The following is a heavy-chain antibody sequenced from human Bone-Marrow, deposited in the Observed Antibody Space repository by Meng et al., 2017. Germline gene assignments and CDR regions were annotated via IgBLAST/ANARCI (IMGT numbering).Heavy chain of an antibody. Sequence: VRLVQSGAEVKKPGASGKVSCKPSGYNVPDYYIHWVRRAPGQGLEWMGRINPKSGDTHYAQKFQARVTMTGDTSISTAYMELSSLRSEDTAVYYCARGGSPGYGDYDYWGQGTLVTVSS. J-gene: IGHJ4*02. CDR2: INPKSGDT. D-gene: IGHD4-17*01. CDR3: ARGGSPGYGDYDY. V-gene: IGHV1-2*06. CDR1: GYNVPDYY.